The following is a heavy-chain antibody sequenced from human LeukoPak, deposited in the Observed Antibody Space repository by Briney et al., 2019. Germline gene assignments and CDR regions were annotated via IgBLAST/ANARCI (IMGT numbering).Heavy chain of an antibody. Sequence: ASVKVSCKASGYTFTGYYMHWVRQAPGQGLEWMGWINPNSGGTNYAQKFQGRVTMTRDTSISTAYMELSRLRSDDTAVYYCARDLEGSSSFNDYWGQGTLVTVSS. V-gene: IGHV1-2*02. D-gene: IGHD6-6*01. J-gene: IGHJ4*02. CDR1: GYTFTGYY. CDR2: INPNSGGT. CDR3: ARDLEGSSSFNDY.